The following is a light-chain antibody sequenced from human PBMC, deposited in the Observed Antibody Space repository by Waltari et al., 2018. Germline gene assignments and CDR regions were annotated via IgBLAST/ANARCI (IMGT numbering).Light chain of an antibody. CDR1: SSDVGFYNL. J-gene: IGLJ3*02. V-gene: IGLV2-23*02. Sequence: QSALTQPASVSGSPGQSITIPCTGTSSDVGFYNLVSWYQQHPGKAPERVVYEVISRPSGVSNRFSGSKSGNTASLTISGLQAEDEADYYCCSYAGRNIWVFGGGTKLTVL. CDR3: CSYAGRNIWV. CDR2: EVI.